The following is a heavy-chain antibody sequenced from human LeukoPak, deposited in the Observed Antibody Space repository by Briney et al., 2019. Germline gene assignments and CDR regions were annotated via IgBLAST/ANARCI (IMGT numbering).Heavy chain of an antibody. J-gene: IGHJ6*03. CDR1: GYTLTGYY. V-gene: IGHV1-69*05. D-gene: IGHD3-3*01. Sequence: GASVKVSCKASGYTLTGYYMHWVRQAPGQGLEWMGGIIPIFGTANYAQKFQGRVTITTDESTSTAYMELSSLRSEDTAVYYCARTVWSGYYWDSYYYYMDVWGKGTTVTVSS. CDR3: ARTVWSGYYWDSYYYYMDV. CDR2: IIPIFGTA.